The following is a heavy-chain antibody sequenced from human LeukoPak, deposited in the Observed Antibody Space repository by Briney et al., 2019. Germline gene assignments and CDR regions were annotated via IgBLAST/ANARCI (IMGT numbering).Heavy chain of an antibody. CDR3: ASQGGFDD. J-gene: IGHJ4*02. V-gene: IGHV3-21*01. D-gene: IGHD2-15*01. CDR2: ISSSSIYT. CDR1: GFTFNTFG. Sequence: GGSLRLSCAASGFTFNTFGMNWVRQAPGKGLEWVSSISSSSIYTNYADSVKGRFTISRDNAKNSLHLQMNSLRAEDTAVYYCASQGGFDDWGQGTLVTVSS.